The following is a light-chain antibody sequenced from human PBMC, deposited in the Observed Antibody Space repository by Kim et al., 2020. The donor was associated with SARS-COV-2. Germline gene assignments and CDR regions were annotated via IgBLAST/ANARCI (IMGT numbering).Light chain of an antibody. CDR3: QAWDSSIAVV. Sequence: SYELTQPPSVSVYPGQTASITCSGDKLGDKYACWYQQKPGQSPVLVIYQDSKRPSGIPERFSGSNSGNTATLTISGTQAMDEADYYCQAWDSSIAVVFGG. J-gene: IGLJ2*01. V-gene: IGLV3-1*01. CDR2: QDS. CDR1: KLGDKY.